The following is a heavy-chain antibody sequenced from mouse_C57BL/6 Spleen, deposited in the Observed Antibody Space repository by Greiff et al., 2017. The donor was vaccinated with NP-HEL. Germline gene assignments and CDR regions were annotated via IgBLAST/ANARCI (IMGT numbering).Heavy chain of an antibody. CDR3: ARQGYGSSVYYAMGY. CDR1: GFTFSSYG. D-gene: IGHD1-1*01. J-gene: IGHJ4*01. Sequence: EVMLVESGGDLVKPGGSLKLSCAASGFTFSSYGMSWVRQTPDKRLEWVATISSGGSYTYYPDSVKGRFTISRDNAKNTLYLQMSSLKSEDTAMYYCARQGYGSSVYYAMGYWGQGTSGTVSS. CDR2: ISSGGSYT. V-gene: IGHV5-6*02.